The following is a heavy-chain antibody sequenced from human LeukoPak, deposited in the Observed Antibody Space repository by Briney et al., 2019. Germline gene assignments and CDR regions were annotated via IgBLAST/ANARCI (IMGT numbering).Heavy chain of an antibody. CDR2: ISGSGGDI. CDR1: GFTVSSFS. V-gene: IGHV3-48*02. Sequence: ERSLRLSCAASGFTVSSFSMNWVRQAPGKGLEWVSYISGSGGDIHYADSVKGRFTISRNNAKNSLYLQMTSLRDEDTAVYYCARDLHSGAYTFDYWGQGTLVTVSS. CDR3: ARDLHSGAYTFDY. D-gene: IGHD1-26*01. J-gene: IGHJ4*02.